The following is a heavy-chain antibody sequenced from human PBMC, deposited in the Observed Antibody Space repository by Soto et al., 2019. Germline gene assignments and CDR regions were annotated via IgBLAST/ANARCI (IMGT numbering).Heavy chain of an antibody. CDR1: GFTFSSYA. V-gene: IGHV3-23*01. J-gene: IGHJ4*02. Sequence: SGGSLRLSCAAYGFTFSSYAMSWVRQAPGKGLEWVSAISGSGGSTYYADSVKGRFTISRDNSKNTLYLQMNSLRAEDTAVYYCAKDPGQNEYYDFWSGSFDYWGQGTLVTVSS. CDR3: AKDPGQNEYYDFWSGSFDY. CDR2: ISGSGGST. D-gene: IGHD3-3*01.